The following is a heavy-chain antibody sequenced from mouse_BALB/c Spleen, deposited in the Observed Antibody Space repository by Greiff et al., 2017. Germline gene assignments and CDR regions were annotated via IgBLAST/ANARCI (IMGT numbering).Heavy chain of an antibody. J-gene: IGHJ1*01. CDR1: GISITTGNYR. V-gene: IGHV3-5*02. D-gene: IGHD1-1*01. CDR3: ARDPYYGSSPHWYFDV. Sequence: EVKLMESGPGLVKPSQTVSLTCTVTGISITTGNYRWSWIRQFPGNKLEWIGYIYYSGTITYNPSLTSRTTITRDTSKNQFFLEMNALTAEDTATYYCARDPYYGSSPHWYFDVWGAGTTVTVSS. CDR2: IYYSGTI.